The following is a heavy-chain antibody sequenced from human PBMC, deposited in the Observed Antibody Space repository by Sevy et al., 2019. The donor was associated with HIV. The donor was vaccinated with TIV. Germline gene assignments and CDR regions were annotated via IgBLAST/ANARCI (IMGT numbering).Heavy chain of an antibody. V-gene: IGHV3-15*07. CDR2: TKCRSVGGST. D-gene: IGHD3-22*01. J-gene: IGHJ4*02. CDR3: ATDPARCSYTSSYDYICPDDY. CDR1: GVSFSNAW. Sequence: GGSLRLSCAASGVSFSNAWIYWVRQAPGKGLEWVGRTKCRSVGGSTYYAASVSGRFTISVDDSKSTLFVHLQMNNLRTEDTAVYYCATDPARCSYTSSYDYICPDDYWGQGTLVTVSS.